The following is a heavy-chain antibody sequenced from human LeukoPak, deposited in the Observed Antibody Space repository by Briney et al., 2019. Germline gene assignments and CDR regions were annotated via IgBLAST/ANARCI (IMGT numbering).Heavy chain of an antibody. CDR1: GGSFSGYY. Sequence: PSETLSLTCAVYGGSFSGYYWSWIRQSAGKGLEWIGRIYTSGSTNYNPSLKSRVTMSVDTSKNQFSLKLSSVTAADTAVYYCARGGYRSGGSCYREYYFDYWGQGTLVTVSS. CDR3: ARGGYRSGGSCYREYYFDY. V-gene: IGHV4-59*10. D-gene: IGHD2-15*01. J-gene: IGHJ4*02. CDR2: IYTSGST.